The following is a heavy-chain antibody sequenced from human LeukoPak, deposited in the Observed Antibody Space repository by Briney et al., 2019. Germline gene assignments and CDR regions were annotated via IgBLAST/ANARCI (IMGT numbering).Heavy chain of an antibody. D-gene: IGHD2-2*01. CDR1: RNIFTGYF. Sequence: ASVKVSCKASRNIFTGYFIHWVRQAPGQGLEWMGWINPKNGGTNPAEKFQGRVTMTRDTSLSTAFMKLTGLTSDDTAVYFCAREPPYTGHCDITTCDVSRFDLWGQGTLITVSS. CDR3: AREPPYTGHCDITTCDVSRFDL. V-gene: IGHV1-2*02. J-gene: IGHJ4*02. CDR2: INPKNGGT.